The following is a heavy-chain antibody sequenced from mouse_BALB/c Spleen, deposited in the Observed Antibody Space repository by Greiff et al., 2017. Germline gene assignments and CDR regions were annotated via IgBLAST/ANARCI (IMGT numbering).Heavy chain of an antibody. CDR1: GYSFTSYY. D-gene: IGHD2-2*01. J-gene: IGHJ3*01. V-gene: IGHV1-66*01. CDR2: IFPGSGNT. Sequence: QVQLQQSGPELVKPGASVKISCKASGYSFTSYYIHWVKQRPGQGLEWSGWIFPGSGNTKYNEKFKGKATLTADTSSSTAYMQLSSLTSEDSAVYFCARSYGSLQAWFAYWGQGTLVTVSA. CDR3: ARSYGSLQAWFAY.